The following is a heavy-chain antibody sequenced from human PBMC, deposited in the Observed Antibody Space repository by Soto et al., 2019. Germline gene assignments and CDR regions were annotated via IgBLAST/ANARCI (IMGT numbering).Heavy chain of an antibody. Sequence: QVQLQESGPGLVKPSETLTLTCTVSGGSISSGSHYWTGISQHPGKGLEWIGYIPYRGYTLYNTSLRSPGTTTVYTAENQFSLMPTSVTAADTAVYFCARAGGGTSFDSWGQGTLVTVS. CDR2: IPYRGYT. V-gene: IGHV4-31*01. CDR1: GGSISSGSHY. CDR3: ARAGGGTSFDS. J-gene: IGHJ4*02. D-gene: IGHD3-16*01.